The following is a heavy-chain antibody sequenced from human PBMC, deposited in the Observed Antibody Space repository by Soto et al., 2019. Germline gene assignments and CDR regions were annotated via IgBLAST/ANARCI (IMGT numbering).Heavy chain of an antibody. D-gene: IGHD3-22*01. CDR3: ARRPYDSIGYYYAWFVP. V-gene: IGHV5-10-1*01. CDR1: GYSFTSYW. J-gene: IGHJ5*02. Sequence: PGESLKISCKGSGYSFTSYWISWVRQMPGKGLEWMGRIDPSDSYTNYSPYFQGHVTISADKSISTAYLQWSSLKASDTAMYNCARRPYDSIGYYYAWFVPWGQGTLVTVS. CDR2: IDPSDSYT.